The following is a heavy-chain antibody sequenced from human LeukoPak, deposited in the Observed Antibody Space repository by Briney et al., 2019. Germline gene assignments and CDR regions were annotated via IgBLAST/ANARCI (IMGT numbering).Heavy chain of an antibody. CDR2: ISAYNGNT. Sequence: ASVAVSCKASGYTFTSYGISWVRQAPGQGLEWMGWISAYNGNTNYAQKLQGRVTMTTDTSTSTAYMELRSLRSDDTAVYYCARVATGWYYFDYWGQGTLVTVSS. D-gene: IGHD6-19*01. CDR3: ARVATGWYYFDY. J-gene: IGHJ4*02. V-gene: IGHV1-18*01. CDR1: GYTFTSYG.